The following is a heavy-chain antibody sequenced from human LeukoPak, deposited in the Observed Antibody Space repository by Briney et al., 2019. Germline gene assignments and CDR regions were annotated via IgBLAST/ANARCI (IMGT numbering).Heavy chain of an antibody. V-gene: IGHV3-64*01. J-gene: IGHJ4*02. CDR3: ARDGSSSSWYGENFDY. CDR2: ISSNGGST. D-gene: IGHD6-13*01. CDR1: GFTFSSYA. Sequence: GGSLRLSCAASGFTFSSYAMHWVRQAPGKGLEYVSAISSNGGSTYYANSVKGRFTISRDNSKNTLYLQMGSLRAEDTAVYYCARDGSSSSWYGENFDYWGQGTLVTVSS.